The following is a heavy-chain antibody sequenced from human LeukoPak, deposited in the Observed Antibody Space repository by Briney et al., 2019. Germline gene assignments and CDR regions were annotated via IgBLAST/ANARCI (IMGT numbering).Heavy chain of an antibody. CDR1: GHSFDRFY. J-gene: IGHJ4*02. CDR2: IALYNGIP. Sequence: ATVNLFCSVSGHSFDRFYIVWVRRAPGHGLVGMGWIALYNGIPKYVGNLQGRITMTADTSTRTAYMELRGLTSDDTAVYYCARDHSGFHLDYWGQGTLVTVSS. V-gene: IGHV1-18*01. CDR3: ARDHSGFHLDY. D-gene: IGHD3-10*01.